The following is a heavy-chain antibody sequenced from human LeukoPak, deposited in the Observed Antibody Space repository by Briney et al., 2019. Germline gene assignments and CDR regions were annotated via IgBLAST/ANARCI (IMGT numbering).Heavy chain of an antibody. Sequence: SETLSLTCTVSGGSISSGSYYWSWIRQPAGKGLEWIGRIYTSGSTNYNPSLKSRVTISVDTSKNQFSLKLSSETAADTAVYYCARYSSSGAFDIWGQGTMVTVSS. J-gene: IGHJ3*02. V-gene: IGHV4-61*02. CDR2: IYTSGST. CDR3: ARYSSSGAFDI. D-gene: IGHD6-6*01. CDR1: GGSISSGSYY.